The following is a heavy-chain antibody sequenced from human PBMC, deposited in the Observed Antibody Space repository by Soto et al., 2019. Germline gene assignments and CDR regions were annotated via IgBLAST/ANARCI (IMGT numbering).Heavy chain of an antibody. D-gene: IGHD3-9*01. J-gene: IGHJ4*02. CDR3: ATPSGYYDILTGYYW. CDR2: ISAYNGNT. CDR1: GYTFTSYG. V-gene: IGHV1-18*01. Sequence: GASVKVSCKASGYTFTSYGISWVRQAPGQGLEWMGWISAYNGNTNYAQKLQGRVTMTTDTSTSTAYMELRSLRSDDTAVYYCATPSGYYDILTGYYWWGQGTLVTVSS.